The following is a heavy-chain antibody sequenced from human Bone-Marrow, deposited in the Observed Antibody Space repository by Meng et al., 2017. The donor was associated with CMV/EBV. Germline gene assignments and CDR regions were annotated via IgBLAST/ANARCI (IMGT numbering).Heavy chain of an antibody. D-gene: IGHD6-19*01. Sequence: GGSLRLSCAASGFTFSSYSMNWVRQAPGKGLEWISYISSARGTIYYADSVKGRFTISRDNSKNTLYLQMNSLRAEDTAVYYCARLIAVAGTGDYWGQGTLVTVSS. CDR3: ARLIAVAGTGDY. CDR1: GFTFSSYS. CDR2: ISSARGTI. J-gene: IGHJ4*02. V-gene: IGHV3-48*01.